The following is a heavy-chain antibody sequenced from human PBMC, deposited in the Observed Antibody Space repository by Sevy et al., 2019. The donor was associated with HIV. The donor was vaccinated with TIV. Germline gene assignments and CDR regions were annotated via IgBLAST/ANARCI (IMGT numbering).Heavy chain of an antibody. V-gene: IGHV5-51*01. CDR1: GYSFTSYW. Sequence: GESLKISCKGSGYSFTSYWIDWVRQMPGKGLEWMGIIYPGDSDTRYSPSFQGQVTISADKSISTAYLQWSSLKASDTAMYYCARRIAVAGTGGMEDYWGQGTLVTVSS. J-gene: IGHJ4*02. CDR3: ARRIAVAGTGGMEDY. D-gene: IGHD6-19*01. CDR2: IYPGDSDT.